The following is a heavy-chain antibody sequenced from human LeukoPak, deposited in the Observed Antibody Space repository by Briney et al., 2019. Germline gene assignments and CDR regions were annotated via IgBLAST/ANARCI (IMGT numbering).Heavy chain of an antibody. CDR2: IKQDGSEK. J-gene: IGHJ6*03. D-gene: IGHD3-10*01. V-gene: IGHV3-7*01. Sequence: GGSLRLSCAASGFTFTNYWMNWVRQAPGKGLEWVANIKQDGSEKYYVDSVKGRFTISRDNAKNSLYLQLNSLRAEDTAVYYCARDQITMLRGVTIKDYYYYMDVWGKGTSVTVSS. CDR3: ARDQITMLRGVTIKDYYYYMDV. CDR1: GFTFTNYW.